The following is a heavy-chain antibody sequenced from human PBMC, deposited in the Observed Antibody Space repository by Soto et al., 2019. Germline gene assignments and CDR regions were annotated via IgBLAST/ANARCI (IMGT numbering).Heavy chain of an antibody. CDR1: GFTFSSCA. D-gene: IGHD6-25*01. V-gene: IGHV3-23*01. CDR3: AEDRGSGWPSNFDY. J-gene: IGHJ4*02. Sequence: EVQLLESGGGLVQPGGCLRLSCAASGFTFSSCAMSWVRQAPGKGLGWVSAVIDSGRTTYSADSVKGRFTISRDNSKNTLYLQMNSLRAEDTAVYFCAEDRGSGWPSNFDYWGQGTLVTVSS. CDR2: VIDSGRTT.